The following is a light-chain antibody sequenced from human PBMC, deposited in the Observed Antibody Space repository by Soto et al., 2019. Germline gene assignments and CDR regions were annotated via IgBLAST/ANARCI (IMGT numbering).Light chain of an antibody. CDR2: EVS. Sequence: QSALTQPASVSGSPGQAMTISCTGTSSDVGGYNYVSWYQQHPGKAPKLVIYEVSNRASGVSNRFSGSKSGNTASLTISVLQTEDETDYYCSSYTSSSTYVFGTGTKLTVL. J-gene: IGLJ1*01. CDR1: SSDVGGYNY. V-gene: IGLV2-14*03. CDR3: SSYTSSSTYV.